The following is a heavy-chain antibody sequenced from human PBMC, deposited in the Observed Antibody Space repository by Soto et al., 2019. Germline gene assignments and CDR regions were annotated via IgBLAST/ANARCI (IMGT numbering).Heavy chain of an antibody. CDR3: ARDGGFGHLLSY. CDR2: IWYDGSNK. CDR1: GFTFSSYG. V-gene: IGHV3-33*01. J-gene: IGHJ4*02. D-gene: IGHD2-2*01. Sequence: QVQLVESGGGVVQPGRSLRLSCAASGFTFSSYGMHWVRQAPGKGLEWVAVIWYDGSNKYYADSVKGRFTISRDNSKNTRYQNMNSMRAEDTAVYYCARDGGFGHLLSYWGQGTLVTVS.